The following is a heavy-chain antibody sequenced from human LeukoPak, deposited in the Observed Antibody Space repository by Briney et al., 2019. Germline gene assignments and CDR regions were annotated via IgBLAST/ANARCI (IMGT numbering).Heavy chain of an antibody. CDR3: ASDTSYDSPLC. Sequence: GGSLRLSCAASGFTFSSYWMSWVRQAPGKGLEWVANIKQDGSEKYYVDSVMGRFTISRDNAKNSLYLQMNSLRAEDTAVYYCASDTSYDSPLCWGQGTLVTVSS. CDR2: IKQDGSEK. V-gene: IGHV3-7*03. D-gene: IGHD3-9*01. CDR1: GFTFSSYW. J-gene: IGHJ4*02.